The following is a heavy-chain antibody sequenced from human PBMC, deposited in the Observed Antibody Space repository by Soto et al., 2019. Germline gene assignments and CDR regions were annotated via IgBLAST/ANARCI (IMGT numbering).Heavy chain of an antibody. J-gene: IGHJ3*02. Sequence: GGSLRLSCAASGFTVTYAWMDWVRQAPGKGLEWVGRIKSKTDGASTDLPAPVKDRFTISRDDSKNTLYLQMSSVKTEDTAMYFCAKEMRHSSGWYGAFGIWGQGIMVTVSS. CDR2: IKSKTDGAST. CDR3: AKEMRHSSGWYGAFGI. CDR1: GFTVTYAW. D-gene: IGHD6-19*01. V-gene: IGHV3-15*01.